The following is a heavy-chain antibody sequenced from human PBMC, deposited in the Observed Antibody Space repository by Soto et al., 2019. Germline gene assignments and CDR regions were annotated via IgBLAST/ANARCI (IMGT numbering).Heavy chain of an antibody. D-gene: IGHD6-13*01. CDR1: GFTFSSYG. CDR2: LWYDGSNK. J-gene: IGHJ5*02. CDR3: ARGYGWFDP. V-gene: IGHV3-33*01. Sequence: QVQLVESGGGVVQPGRSLRLSCAASGFTFSSYGMHWVRQAPGKGLEWVAVLWYDGSNKYYADSVKGRFTISRDNSKNTLYLQMNSLRAEDTAMYYCARGYGWFDPWGQGTLVTVSS.